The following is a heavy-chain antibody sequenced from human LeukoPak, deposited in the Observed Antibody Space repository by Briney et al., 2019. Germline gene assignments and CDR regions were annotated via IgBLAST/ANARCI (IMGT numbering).Heavy chain of an antibody. CDR2: IYPSGSA. CDR3: AREVGSAARGR. J-gene: IGHJ4*02. Sequence: PSETLSLTCDVSGDSISSYYWSWIRQPAGKGLEWLGRIYPSGSANYNPSLKSRGTMSVDTSKNQFSLRLSSVTAADTAVYFCAREVGSAARGRWGQGTLVTVSS. D-gene: IGHD2-2*01. CDR1: GDSISSYY. V-gene: IGHV4-4*07.